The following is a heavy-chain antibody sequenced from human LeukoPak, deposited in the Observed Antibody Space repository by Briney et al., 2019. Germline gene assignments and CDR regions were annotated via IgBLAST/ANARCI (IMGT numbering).Heavy chain of an antibody. V-gene: IGHV3-48*03. Sequence: GGSLRLSCAGSGFTLNNYAIHWVRQAPGKGQEWVAYISSGDARMDHAESVKGRFTISRDNAKNSLSLQMNSLRAEDTAVYYCARPSVYGFDAFDMWGQGTMVIVSA. CDR1: GFTLNNYA. D-gene: IGHD5/OR15-5a*01. J-gene: IGHJ3*02. CDR3: ARPSVYGFDAFDM. CDR2: ISSGDARM.